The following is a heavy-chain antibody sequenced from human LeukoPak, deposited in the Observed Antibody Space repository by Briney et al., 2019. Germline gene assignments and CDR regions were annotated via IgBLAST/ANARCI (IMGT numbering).Heavy chain of an antibody. D-gene: IGHD2-15*01. CDR1: GYSISTGYY. J-gene: IGHJ6*03. Sequence: SETLSLTCTVSGYSISTGYYWDWIRQPPGKGLEWIGEINHGGGTNYSPSLKSRVIISIDTSKNQISLKLSSVTAADTAAYYCARRGPWWNLRNYYMDVWGKGTTVTIPS. CDR3: ARRGPWWNLRNYYMDV. CDR2: INHGGGT. V-gene: IGHV4-38-2*02.